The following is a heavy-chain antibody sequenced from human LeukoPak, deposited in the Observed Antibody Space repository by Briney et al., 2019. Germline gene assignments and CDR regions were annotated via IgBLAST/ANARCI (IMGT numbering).Heavy chain of an antibody. CDR2: INPNSGGT. D-gene: IGHD3-10*01. V-gene: IGHV1-2*06. J-gene: IGHJ5*02. CDR3: ARSGITMVRGVIRRGGNWFDP. Sequence: ASVKVSCKASGYTFTDYYMHWVRQAPGQGLEWMGRINPNSGGTNYAQKFQGRVTMTRDTSISTAYMELSRLRSDDTAVYYCARSGITMVRGVIRRGGNWFDPWGQGTLVTVSS. CDR1: GYTFTDYY.